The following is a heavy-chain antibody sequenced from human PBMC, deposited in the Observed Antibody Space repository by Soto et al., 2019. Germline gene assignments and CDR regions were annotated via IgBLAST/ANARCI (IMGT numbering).Heavy chain of an antibody. D-gene: IGHD6-19*01. V-gene: IGHV4-59*08. CDR1: GVSISSYY. Sequence: SETLSLTCTVSGVSISSYYWSWIRQPPGKGLEWIGYIYYSGSTNYNPSLKSRVTISVDTSKNQFSLKLSSVTAADTAVYYCARQVGGWAPWYFDSWGQGTLVTVSS. J-gene: IGHJ4*02. CDR3: ARQVGGWAPWYFDS. CDR2: IYYSGST.